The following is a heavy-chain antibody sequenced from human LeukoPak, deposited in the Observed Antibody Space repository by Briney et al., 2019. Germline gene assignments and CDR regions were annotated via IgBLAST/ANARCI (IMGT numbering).Heavy chain of an antibody. D-gene: IGHD2-2*01. J-gene: IGHJ6*02. Sequence: PGGSLRLSCAASGFTFSSYAMSWVRQAPGKGLEWVSAISGSGGSTYYADSVKGRFTISRDNSKNTLYLQMNSLRAEDTAVYYCAKGIVVVPAAIRYSGMDVWGQGTTVTVSS. V-gene: IGHV3-23*01. CDR1: GFTFSSYA. CDR3: AKGIVVVPAAIRYSGMDV. CDR2: ISGSGGST.